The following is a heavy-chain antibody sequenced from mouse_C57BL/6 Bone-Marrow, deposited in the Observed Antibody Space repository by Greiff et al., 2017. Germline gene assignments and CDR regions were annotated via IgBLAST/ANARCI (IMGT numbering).Heavy chain of an antibody. V-gene: IGHV5-17*01. Sequence: EVKLVESGGGLVKPGGSLKLSCAASGFTFSDYGMHWVRQAPEQGLEGVAYISSGSSTIYYADIVKGRFTISRDIAKNTLFMQMTSLRSEDTAMYYFARENRWLSMDYWGQGTSVTGSS. J-gene: IGHJ4*01. CDR3: ARENRWLSMDY. CDR2: ISSGSSTI. CDR1: GFTFSDYG. D-gene: IGHD1-2*01.